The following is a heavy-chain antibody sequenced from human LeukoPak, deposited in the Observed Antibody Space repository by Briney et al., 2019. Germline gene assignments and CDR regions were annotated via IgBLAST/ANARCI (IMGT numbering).Heavy chain of an antibody. CDR3: TRATRISSFGVQYYFDY. D-gene: IGHD3-3*01. CDR1: GFTFSGSA. V-gene: IGHV3-73*01. J-gene: IGHJ4*02. Sequence: GGSLKLSCAASGFTFSGSAMHWVRQASGKGLEWVGRIRSKANSYATAYAASVKGRFTISRDDSKNTAYLQMNSLKTEDTAVYYCTRATRISSFGVQYYFDYWGRGTLVTVSS. CDR2: IRSKANSYAT.